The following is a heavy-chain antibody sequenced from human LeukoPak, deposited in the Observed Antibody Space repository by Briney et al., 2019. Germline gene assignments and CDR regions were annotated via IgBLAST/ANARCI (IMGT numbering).Heavy chain of an antibody. Sequence: GGSLRLSCAASGFNVINLWMTWVRQASGKGLEWVGRIKSKTDGGTVYYAAPVKGRFTISRDDSENTLYLQMNSLKTEDTAVYYCTVDSNTDSQYYWGQGTLVTVSS. CDR2: IKSKTDGGTV. CDR3: TVDSNTDSQYY. J-gene: IGHJ4*02. V-gene: IGHV3-15*01. CDR1: GFNVINLW. D-gene: IGHD4-11*01.